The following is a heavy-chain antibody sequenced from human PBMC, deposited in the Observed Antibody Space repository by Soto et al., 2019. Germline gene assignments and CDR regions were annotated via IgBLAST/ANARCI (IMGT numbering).Heavy chain of an antibody. CDR2: IYYSGST. Sequence: QLQLQESGPGLVKPSETLSLTCTVSGGSISSSSYYWGWIRQPPGKGLEWIGSIYYSGSTYYNPSLKSRVTISVDTSKNQFSLKLSSVTAADTAVYYCARVFDNTEYGATAGTSWYFDLWGRGTLVTVSS. D-gene: IGHD6-13*01. J-gene: IGHJ2*01. CDR3: ARVFDNTEYGATAGTSWYFDL. V-gene: IGHV4-39*01. CDR1: GGSISSSSYY.